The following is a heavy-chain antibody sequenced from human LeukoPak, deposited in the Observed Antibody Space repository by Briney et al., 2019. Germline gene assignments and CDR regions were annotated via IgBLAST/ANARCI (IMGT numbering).Heavy chain of an antibody. CDR3: VRIPNSANFPNWFDP. CDR1: GFTFSSST. Sequence: PGGSLRLSCAASGFTFSSSTMNWVRRAPGKGLEWVSSISSGSDYIYYADSVKGRFTISRDNPKNSLYLQMNSLRAEDTAVYYCVRIPNSANFPNWFDPRGQGTLVTVSS. D-gene: IGHD4/OR15-4a*01. CDR2: ISSGSDYI. J-gene: IGHJ5*02. V-gene: IGHV3-21*01.